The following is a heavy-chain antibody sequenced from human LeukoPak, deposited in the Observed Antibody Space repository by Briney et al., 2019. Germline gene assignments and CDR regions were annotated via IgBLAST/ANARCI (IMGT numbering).Heavy chain of an antibody. J-gene: IGHJ3*02. Sequence: GASVKVSCKASGGTFSSYAISWVRQAPGQGLEWMGGIIPIFGTANYAQKFQGRVTITADKSTSTAYMELSSLRAEDTAVYYCAGYASSGRRDAFDIWGQGTMVTVSS. CDR2: IIPIFGTA. D-gene: IGHD3-22*01. CDR3: AGYASSGRRDAFDI. V-gene: IGHV1-69*06. CDR1: GGTFSSYA.